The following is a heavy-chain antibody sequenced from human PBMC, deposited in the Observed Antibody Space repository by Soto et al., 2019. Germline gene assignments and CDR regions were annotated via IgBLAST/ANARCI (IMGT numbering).Heavy chain of an antibody. CDR2: ISSTGTDI. CDR1: GFMFPKYT. CDR3: ARARSDYYAMDV. Sequence: GGSLRLSCAASGFMFPKYTMTWVRQAPGKGLEWVSSISSTGTDIDDADSVKGRFTISRDNAKNLLFLQMDSLRVEDTAVYYCARARSDYYAMDVWGQGTTVTSP. V-gene: IGHV3-21*06. J-gene: IGHJ6*02.